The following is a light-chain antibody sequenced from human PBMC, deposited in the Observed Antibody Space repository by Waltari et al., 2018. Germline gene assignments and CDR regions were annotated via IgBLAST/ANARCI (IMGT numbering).Light chain of an antibody. J-gene: IGKJ3*01. V-gene: IGKV1-33*01. CDR3: QHGYGTPFT. CDR2: DTS. CDR1: QAISNF. Sequence: DIQMTQSPSSLSASVGDRVTLTCQASQAISNFLNWYQQKPGKAPKLLIYDTSNLETGVPSRFSGSGSGTDFTFTISSLQPEDFATYYCQHGYGTPFTFGPGTKLDIK.